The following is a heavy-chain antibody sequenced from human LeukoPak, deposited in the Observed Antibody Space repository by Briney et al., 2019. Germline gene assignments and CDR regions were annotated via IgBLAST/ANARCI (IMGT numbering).Heavy chain of an antibody. Sequence: GGSLRLSCAASGFTFSDYWMSWVRQAPGKGLEWVANIKQDGSETYYEDSVKGRFTISRDNAKKSLYLQMNSLRAEDTAVYCCARHTTLGYWGQGTLVTVSS. D-gene: IGHD2/OR15-2a*01. CDR1: GFTFSDYW. V-gene: IGHV3-7*05. CDR3: ARHTTLGY. J-gene: IGHJ4*02. CDR2: IKQDGSET.